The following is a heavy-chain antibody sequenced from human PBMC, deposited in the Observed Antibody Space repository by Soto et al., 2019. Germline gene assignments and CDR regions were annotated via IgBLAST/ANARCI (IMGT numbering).Heavy chain of an antibody. CDR3: ARHSAARPGSLEDNWFDP. J-gene: IGHJ5*02. D-gene: IGHD6-6*01. V-gene: IGHV4-31*03. CDR1: GGSISSGGYY. Sequence: QVQLQESGPGLVKPSQTLSLTCTVSGGSISSGGYYWSWIRQHPGKGLEWIGYIYYSGSTYYNTSLKSRVTISVDTSKNQFSLKLSSVTAADTAVYYCARHSAARPGSLEDNWFDPWGKGTLVTVSS. CDR2: IYYSGST.